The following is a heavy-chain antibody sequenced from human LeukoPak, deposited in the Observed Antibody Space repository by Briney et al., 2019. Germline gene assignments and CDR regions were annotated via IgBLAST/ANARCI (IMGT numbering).Heavy chain of an antibody. D-gene: IGHD1-1*01. CDR2: MNPNSGNT. Sequence: AASVKVSCKASGYTFTSYDINWVRQATGQGLEWMGWMNPNSGNTGYAQKFQGRVTMTRNTSISTAYMELSSLRSEDTAVYYCARRNWIWNGEDDFWGQGTLVTVSS. J-gene: IGHJ4*02. CDR3: ARRNWIWNGEDDF. V-gene: IGHV1-8*01. CDR1: GYTFTSYD.